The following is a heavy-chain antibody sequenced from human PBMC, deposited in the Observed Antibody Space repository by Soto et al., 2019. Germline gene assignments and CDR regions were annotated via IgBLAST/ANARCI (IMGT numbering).Heavy chain of an antibody. CDR1: GFTFSNAW. V-gene: IGHV3-15*01. CDR3: TTDRDYDILTGYSRGYYFDY. D-gene: IGHD3-9*01. Sequence: GGSLRLSCAASGFTFSNAWMSWVRQAPGKGLEWVGRIKSKTDGGTTDYAAPVKGRFTISRDGSKNTLYLQMNSLKTEDTAVYYCTTDRDYDILTGYSRGYYFDYWGQGTLVTVSS. J-gene: IGHJ4*02. CDR2: IKSKTDGGTT.